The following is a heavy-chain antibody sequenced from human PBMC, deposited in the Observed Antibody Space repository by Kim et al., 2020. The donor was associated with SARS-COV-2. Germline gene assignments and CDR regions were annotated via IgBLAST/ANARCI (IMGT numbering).Heavy chain of an antibody. V-gene: IGHV3-23*01. CDR3: AKGEVYGGADY. J-gene: IGHJ4*02. CDR2: T. Sequence: TYYADSVKGRFTISRDNSKNTLYLQMNSLRAEDTAVYYCAKGEVYGGADYWGQGTLVTVSS. D-gene: IGHD3-10*01.